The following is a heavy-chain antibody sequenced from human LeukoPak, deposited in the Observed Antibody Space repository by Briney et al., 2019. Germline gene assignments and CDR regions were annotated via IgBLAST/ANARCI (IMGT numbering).Heavy chain of an antibody. CDR1: GFTVSSNY. D-gene: IGHD3-10*01. J-gene: IGHJ4*02. CDR3: ARAKPKNMVRGLIMRRESRYYFDY. CDR2: IYSGGST. V-gene: IGHV3-53*01. Sequence: HPGGSLRLSCAASGFTVSSNYMSWVRPAPGKGLEWVSVIYSGGSTYYADSVKGRFTISRDNSKSTLYIQMNSLRAEDTAVYYCARAKPKNMVRGLIMRRESRYYFDYWGQGTLVTVSS.